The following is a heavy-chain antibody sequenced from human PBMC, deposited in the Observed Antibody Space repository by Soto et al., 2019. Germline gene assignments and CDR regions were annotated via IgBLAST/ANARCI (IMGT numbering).Heavy chain of an antibody. Sequence: GRSLRLSCAASGFTFSRYAMNCVRQAPGKGLEWVALISHDGINKYYADSVRGRFTISRDSSTNTLYLQMNSLRAADTAVYYCGRCTSASCHLRSDYRGQRSFVRGSS. CDR2: ISHDGINK. V-gene: IGHV3-30-3*01. CDR3: GRCTSASCHLRSDY. J-gene: IGHJ4*02. D-gene: IGHD2-2*01. CDR1: GFTFSRYA.